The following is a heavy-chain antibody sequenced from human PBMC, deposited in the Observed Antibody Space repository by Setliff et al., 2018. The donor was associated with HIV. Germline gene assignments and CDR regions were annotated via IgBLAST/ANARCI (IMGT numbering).Heavy chain of an antibody. D-gene: IGHD1-26*01. CDR1: GYTFTSYG. CDR2: ISAYNGNT. CDR3: ARDQIPRIVGATGFDY. J-gene: IGHJ4*02. Sequence: ASVKVSCKASGYTFTSYGISWVRQAPGQGLEWMGWISAYNGNTNYAQKLQGRVTMTTDTSTSTAYVELRSLRSDDTAVYYCARDQIPRIVGATGFDYWGQGTLVTVSS. V-gene: IGHV1-18*01.